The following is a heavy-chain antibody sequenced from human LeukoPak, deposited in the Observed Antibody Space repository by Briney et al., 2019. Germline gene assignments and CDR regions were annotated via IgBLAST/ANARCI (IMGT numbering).Heavy chain of an antibody. CDR3: ARDRRAEQLWSGLGV. CDR2: ISSSSSYI. J-gene: IGHJ4*02. Sequence: AGGSLRLSCAASGFTFSSYSMNWVRQAPGKGLEWVSSISSSSSYIYYADSVKGRFTISRDNAKNSLFLQMNSLRADDTAVYYCARDRRAEQLWSGLGVWGQGTLVTVSS. V-gene: IGHV3-21*01. D-gene: IGHD5-18*01. CDR1: GFTFSSYS.